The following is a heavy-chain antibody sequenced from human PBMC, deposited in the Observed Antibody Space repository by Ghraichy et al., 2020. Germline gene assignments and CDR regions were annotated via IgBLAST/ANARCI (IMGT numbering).Heavy chain of an antibody. D-gene: IGHD5-12*01. J-gene: IGHJ5*02. Sequence: SETLSLTCTVSGGSISSYYWSWIRQPPGKGLEWIGYIYTSGSTNYNPSLKSRVTISVDTSKNQFSLKLSSVTAAPTAVYYCARPSGYTAIELGWFDPWGQGTLVTVSS. CDR2: IYTSGST. CDR3: ARPSGYTAIELGWFDP. V-gene: IGHV4-4*09. CDR1: GGSISSYY.